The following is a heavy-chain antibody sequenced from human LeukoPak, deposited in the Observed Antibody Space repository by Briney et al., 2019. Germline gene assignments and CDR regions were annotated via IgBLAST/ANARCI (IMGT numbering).Heavy chain of an antibody. J-gene: IGHJ4*02. CDR2: IIPILGIA. V-gene: IGHV1-69*02. Sequence: QAPGQGLEWRGRIIPILGIANYAQKFQGRVTITADKSTSTAYMELSSLRSEDTAVYYCARGDYGGNPAAGNWGQGTLVTVSS. CDR3: ARGDYGGNPAAGN. D-gene: IGHD4-23*01.